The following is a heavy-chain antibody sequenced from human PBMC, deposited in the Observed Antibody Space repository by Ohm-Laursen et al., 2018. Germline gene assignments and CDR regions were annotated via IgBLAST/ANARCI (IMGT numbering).Heavy chain of an antibody. CDR1: GYTFTGYY. D-gene: IGHD1/OR15-1a*01. V-gene: IGHV1-2*02. J-gene: IGHJ2*01. CDR2: INPNSGGT. Sequence: EASVKVSCKASGYTFTGYYMHWVRQAPGQGLEWMGWINPNSGGTNYAQKFQGRVTMTRNTSINTAYMELSSLRSEDTAVYYCARMGPQQPHWYFDLWGRGTPVTVSS. CDR3: ARMGPQQPHWYFDL.